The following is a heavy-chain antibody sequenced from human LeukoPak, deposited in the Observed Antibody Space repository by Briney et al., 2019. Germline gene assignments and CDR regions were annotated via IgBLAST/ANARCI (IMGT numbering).Heavy chain of an antibody. CDR2: ISAYNGNT. CDR1: GYTFTSYG. Sequence: ASVKVSCKASGYTFTSYGISWVRQAPGQGLEWMGWISAYNGNTNYAQKLQGRVTMTTDTSTSTAYMELRSLRSDDTAVYYYARERITGTTNADNYYYYYYMDVWGKGTTVTVSS. V-gene: IGHV1-18*01. CDR3: ARERITGTTNADNYYYYYYMDV. D-gene: IGHD1-7*01. J-gene: IGHJ6*03.